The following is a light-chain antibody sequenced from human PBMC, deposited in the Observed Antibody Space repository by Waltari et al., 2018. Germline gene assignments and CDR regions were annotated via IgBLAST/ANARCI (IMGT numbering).Light chain of an antibody. Sequence: DIQITQSPSTLSASVGDRVTFTSRASHSITDWLAWYQQKPGRAPKLLIYRSSTLDTGVPSRFSGSGSGTEFSLTVSSVQPDDFATYYCQQYSNFPYTFGQGTKLEIK. J-gene: IGKJ2*01. CDR1: HSITDW. CDR2: RSS. V-gene: IGKV1-5*03. CDR3: QQYSNFPYT.